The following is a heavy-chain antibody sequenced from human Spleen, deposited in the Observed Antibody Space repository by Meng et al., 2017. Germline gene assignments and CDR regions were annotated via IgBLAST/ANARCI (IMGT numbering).Heavy chain of an antibody. V-gene: IGHV4-4*02. CDR3: AREASGTYYY. J-gene: IGHJ4*02. CDR2: IYHSGST. D-gene: IGHD1-26*01. CDR1: GGSISSSNW. Sequence: QVHLQESGPGLVKPSGNLSLTCAVSGGSISSSNWWSWVRQSPGKGLEWIGEIYHSGSTNYNPSFKSRVTISLDKSKNQFSLKLSSVTAADTAVYYCAREASGTYYYWGQGTLVTVSS.